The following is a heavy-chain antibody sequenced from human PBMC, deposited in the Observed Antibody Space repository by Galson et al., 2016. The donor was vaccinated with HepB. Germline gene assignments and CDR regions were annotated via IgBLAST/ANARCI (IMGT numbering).Heavy chain of an antibody. Sequence: SVKVSCKASGYTFSGHGIAWVRQAPGQGLEWMGYISPYNGNTDYAQNFQGRITMTTDASTSTAYMEVRSLKSDDTAVYYCARGRLQAVFGVVTPRGNWFDPWGQGTLVTVSS. CDR3: ARGRLQAVFGVVTPRGNWFDP. CDR1: GYTFSGHG. CDR2: ISPYNGNT. D-gene: IGHD3-3*01. V-gene: IGHV1-18*01. J-gene: IGHJ5*02.